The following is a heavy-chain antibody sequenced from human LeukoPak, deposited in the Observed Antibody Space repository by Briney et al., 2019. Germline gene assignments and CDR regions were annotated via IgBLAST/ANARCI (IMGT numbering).Heavy chain of an antibody. CDR3: ARDPTTVTFYYYYMDV. V-gene: IGHV3-21*01. CDR1: GFTFSSHS. Sequence: GGSLRLSCAASGFTFSSHSMNWVRQAPGKGLEWVSSISSSSSYIYYADSVKGRFTISRDNAKNSLYLQMNSLRAEDTAVYYCARDPTTVTFYYYYMDVWGKGTTVTVSS. CDR2: ISSSSSYI. D-gene: IGHD4-17*01. J-gene: IGHJ6*03.